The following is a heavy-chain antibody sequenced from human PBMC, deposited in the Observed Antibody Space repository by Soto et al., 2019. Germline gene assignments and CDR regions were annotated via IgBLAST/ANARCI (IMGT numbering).Heavy chain of an antibody. D-gene: IGHD2-21*02. CDR1: GFTFSSYW. Sequence: LRLSCAASGFTFSSYWMHWVRQAPGKGLVWVSRINSDGSSTSYADSVKGRFTISRDNAKNTLYLQMNSLRAEDTAVYYCARDEAYCGGDCYLDYYYGMDVWGQGTTVTVSS. CDR3: ARDEAYCGGDCYLDYYYGMDV. CDR2: INSDGSST. J-gene: IGHJ6*02. V-gene: IGHV3-74*01.